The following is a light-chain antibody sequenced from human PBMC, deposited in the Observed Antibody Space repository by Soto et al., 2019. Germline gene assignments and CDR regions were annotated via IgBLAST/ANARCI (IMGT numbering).Light chain of an antibody. J-gene: IGKJ1*01. CDR3: QQNSNSPWT. CDR2: GIS. CDR1: QSVTSNY. V-gene: IGKV3-20*01. Sequence: DIVLTQSPGTLSLSPGESAALSCRASQSVTSNYLAWYRQKRGQAPRLLIYGISSRAAGIPDRFSGSGSGTDFTLTITRLEPEDSAVYYCQQNSNSPWTFGQGTRVEI.